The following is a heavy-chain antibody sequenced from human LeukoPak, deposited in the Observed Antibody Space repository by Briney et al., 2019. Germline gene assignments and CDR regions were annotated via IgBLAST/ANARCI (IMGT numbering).Heavy chain of an antibody. CDR3: AKETVAAPPIDY. V-gene: IGHV3-23*01. J-gene: IGHJ4*02. CDR1: GFTFSNYS. D-gene: IGHD6-19*01. Sequence: SLRLSYPPSGFTFSNYSMIWVHQAPGKGLDWVSAISGSAYSTYYAGSVKGRFTISRDNSKNTLYLQMNSLRAEDTAVYYCAKETVAAPPIDYWGQGTLVTVSS. CDR2: ISGSAYST.